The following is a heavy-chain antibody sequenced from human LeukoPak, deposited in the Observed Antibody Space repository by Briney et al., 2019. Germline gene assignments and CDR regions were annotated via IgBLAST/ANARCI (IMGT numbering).Heavy chain of an antibody. J-gene: IGHJ4*02. D-gene: IGHD3/OR15-3a*01. CDR2: IYYSGTT. CDR3: ARQTGSGLFILP. CDR1: GGSISSSPYY. Sequence: SETLSLTCTVSGGSISSSPYYWGWIRQPPGKGLEWIGSIYYSGTTHYNPSLESRVTISVDTSKNQFSLKLASVTAADTAVYYCARQTGSGLFILPGGQGTLVTVSS. V-gene: IGHV4-39*01.